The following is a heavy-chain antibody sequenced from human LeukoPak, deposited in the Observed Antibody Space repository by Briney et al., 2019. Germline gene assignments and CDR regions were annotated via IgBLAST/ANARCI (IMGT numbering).Heavy chain of an antibody. J-gene: IGHJ4*02. Sequence: SETLSLTCTVSGASIGSYYWSWIRQPPGKGLEWIGYFDDSGRTNYNPSLKSRVTTSVDTSKKQFSLKLKSVTAADTAVYYCARAQINTIFGVVSSLFFDYWGQGTLVTVSS. CDR3: ARAQINTIFGVVSSLFFDY. D-gene: IGHD3-3*01. CDR1: GASIGSYY. V-gene: IGHV4-59*01. CDR2: FDDSGRT.